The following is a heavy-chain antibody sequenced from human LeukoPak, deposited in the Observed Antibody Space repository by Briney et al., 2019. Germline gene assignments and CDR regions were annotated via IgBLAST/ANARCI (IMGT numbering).Heavy chain of an antibody. Sequence: SETLSLTCTVSGGSISSYYWSWIRQPPGKGLEWIGYIYYSGSTNYNPSLTSRVPISVDTSKNQFSLKLSSVTAADTAVYYCARWGEDYYDSSGYPQDAFDIWGQGTMVTVSS. V-gene: IGHV4-59*13. CDR2: IYYSGST. J-gene: IGHJ3*02. CDR1: GGSISSYY. D-gene: IGHD3-22*01. CDR3: ARWGEDYYDSSGYPQDAFDI.